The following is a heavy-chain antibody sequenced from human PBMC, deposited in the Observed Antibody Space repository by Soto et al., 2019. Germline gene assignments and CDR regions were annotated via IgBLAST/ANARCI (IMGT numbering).Heavy chain of an antibody. Sequence: GGSLRLSCAASGFTFSSYEMNWFRQAPGKGLEWVSSISSSGSKIYYADSVKGQFTISRDNAKNSLHLQMNSLRAEDTAVYYCARVGSPYDKSGDYEYWGQGTLVTVSS. CDR1: GFTFSSYE. V-gene: IGHV3-48*03. J-gene: IGHJ4*02. CDR2: ISSSGSKI. CDR3: ARVGSPYDKSGDYEY. D-gene: IGHD3-22*01.